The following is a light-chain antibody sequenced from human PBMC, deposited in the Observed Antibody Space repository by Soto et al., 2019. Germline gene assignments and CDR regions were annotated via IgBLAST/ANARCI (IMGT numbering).Light chain of an antibody. CDR2: WAS. Sequence: IVVTQSPDSLAVSLGERATINCKSSQSVFSGSNNKLYLAGYQQKPGQPPKLLIYWASTRESGVPDRVSGSGSGTDFTLTISRLQAEDVAVYYCQHESPTPPMYTCGQGTKLEIK. CDR3: QHESPTPPMYT. J-gene: IGKJ2*01. V-gene: IGKV4-1*01. CDR1: QSVFSGSNNKLY.